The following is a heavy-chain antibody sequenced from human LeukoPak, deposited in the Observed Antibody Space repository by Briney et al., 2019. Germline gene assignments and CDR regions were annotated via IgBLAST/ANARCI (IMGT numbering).Heavy chain of an antibody. CDR3: ARDKWGNGWTGSIDN. CDR1: GFTFSNYA. CDR2: IWYDRGDK. J-gene: IGHJ4*02. Sequence: GGSLRLSCAASGFTFSNYAMHWVRQAPGKGLEWVAVIWYDRGDKYYADAVKGRFTISRDDSKNTLYLQIKSLRAEDTTVYYCARDKWGNGWTGSIDNWGQGTLVTVSA. V-gene: IGHV3-33*01. D-gene: IGHD6-19*01.